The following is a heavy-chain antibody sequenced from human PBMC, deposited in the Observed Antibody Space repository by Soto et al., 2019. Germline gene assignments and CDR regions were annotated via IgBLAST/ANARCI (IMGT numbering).Heavy chain of an antibody. CDR2: VRGSGGST. CDR3: VTPPLTGELWYFDL. J-gene: IGHJ2*01. Sequence: EVQLLESVGGLVQPGGSLRLSCATSGFTFTNYALSWVRQAPGKGLEWVSGVRGSGGSTYYAVSVKGRFTISIDKSKTTLDVQMRSLMAEVTVVYYRVTPPLTGELWYFDLWGLGTLVTVSS. D-gene: IGHD3-9*01. CDR1: GFTFTNYA. V-gene: IGHV3-23*01.